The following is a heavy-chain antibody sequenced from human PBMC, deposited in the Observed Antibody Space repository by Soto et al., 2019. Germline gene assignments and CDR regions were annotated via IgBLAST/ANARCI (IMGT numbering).Heavy chain of an antibody. J-gene: IGHJ4*02. CDR3: ARWDYCSGGSCYGTIDY. CDR2: IYYSGST. Sequence: PSETLSLTCTVSGGSISSYYWSWIRQPPGKGLEWIGYIYYSGSTNYNPSLKSRVTISVDTSKNQFSLKLSSVTAADTAVYYCARWDYCSGGSCYGTIDYWGQGTLVTVSS. D-gene: IGHD2-15*01. CDR1: GGSISSYY. V-gene: IGHV4-59*01.